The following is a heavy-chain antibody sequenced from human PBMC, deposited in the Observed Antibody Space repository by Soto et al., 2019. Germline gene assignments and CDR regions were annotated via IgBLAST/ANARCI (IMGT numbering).Heavy chain of an antibody. CDR2: VDPNDGGS. CDR1: GYTFTSYY. Sequence: ASVKVSCKASGYTFTSYYMHWVRQAPGQGLEWMGWVDPNDGGSNSAQKFQGSVTMTWDTSITTAYLDLTRLTTNDTATYFCATWVDYGDFEGFDFWGPG. D-gene: IGHD4-17*01. J-gene: IGHJ4*02. V-gene: IGHV1-2*04. CDR3: ATWVDYGDFEGFDF.